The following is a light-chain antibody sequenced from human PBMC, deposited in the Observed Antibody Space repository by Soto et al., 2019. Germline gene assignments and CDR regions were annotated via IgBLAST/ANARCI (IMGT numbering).Light chain of an antibody. CDR2: AES. J-gene: IGKJ4*01. V-gene: IGKV1-9*01. Sequence: DIPMTQSPSSLSACLGDSVTITCRASQGISSYLAWYQQKPGKAPKLLIYAESTLQSGVPSRFSGSGSGTDLTLIISRLQPEDCATYYCQQFNSHPFTFGGGTKVDIK. CDR3: QQFNSHPFT. CDR1: QGISSY.